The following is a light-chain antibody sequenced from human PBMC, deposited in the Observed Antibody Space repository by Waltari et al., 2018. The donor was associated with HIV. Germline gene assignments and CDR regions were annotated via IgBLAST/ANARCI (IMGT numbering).Light chain of an antibody. Sequence: QSALTQPASVSGSPGQSITISCTGTSSDVGGYNYVSWYQQHPGKAPKLMMYEVSNRPSGVSHRFSGSKSGNTASLTISGLQAEDEADYYCSSYTSTTTLFGGGTKLTVL. CDR1: SSDVGGYNY. V-gene: IGLV2-14*01. J-gene: IGLJ2*01. CDR3: SSYTSTTTL. CDR2: EVS.